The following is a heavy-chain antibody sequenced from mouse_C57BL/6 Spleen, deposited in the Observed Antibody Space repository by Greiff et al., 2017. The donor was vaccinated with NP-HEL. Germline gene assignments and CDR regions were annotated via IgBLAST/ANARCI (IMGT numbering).Heavy chain of an antibody. V-gene: IGHV1-69*01. D-gene: IGHD2-5*01. CDR1: GYTFTSYW. CDR3: ALYSNYGDWYFDV. Sequence: QVQLQQPGAELVMPGASVKLSCKASGYTFTSYWMHWVKQRPGQGLEWIGEIDPSDSYTNYNQKFKGKSTLTVDKSSSTAYMQLSSLTSEDSAVYYCALYSNYGDWYFDVWGTGTTVTVSS. J-gene: IGHJ1*03. CDR2: IDPSDSYT.